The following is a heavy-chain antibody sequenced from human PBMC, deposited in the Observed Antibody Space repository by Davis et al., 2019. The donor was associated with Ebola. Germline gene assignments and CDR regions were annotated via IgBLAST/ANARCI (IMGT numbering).Heavy chain of an antibody. CDR3: AREVLWFRYFDY. CDR2: IYHSGST. D-gene: IGHD3-10*01. J-gene: IGHJ4*02. Sequence: SETLSLTCAVSGGSISSSNWWSWVRQPPGKGLEWIGEIYHSGSTYYNPSLKSRVTISVDTSKNQFSLKLSSVTAADTAVYYCAREVLWFRYFDYWGQGTLVTVSS. V-gene: IGHV4-4*02. CDR1: GGSISSSNW.